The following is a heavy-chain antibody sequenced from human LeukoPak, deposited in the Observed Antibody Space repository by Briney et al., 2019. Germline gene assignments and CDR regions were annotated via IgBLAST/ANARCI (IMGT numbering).Heavy chain of an antibody. CDR2: ISGDGGST. CDR3: TKDIWAYCGGDCYPPGCMDV. D-gene: IGHD2-21*02. CDR1: GFTFGDYA. V-gene: IGHV3-43*02. J-gene: IGHJ6*02. Sequence: GRSLRLSCAASGFTFGDYAMHWVRQAPGKGLEWVSLISGDGGSTYYADSVKGRFTISRDNSKNSLYLQMNSLRTEDTALYYCTKDIWAYCGGDCYPPGCMDVWGQGTTVTVSS.